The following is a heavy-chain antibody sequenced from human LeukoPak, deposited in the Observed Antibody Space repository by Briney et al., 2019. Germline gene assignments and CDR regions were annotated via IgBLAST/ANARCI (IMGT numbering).Heavy chain of an antibody. CDR2: IKPDGSDK. CDR1: GFTFNTYW. Sequence: GESLGLSCAASGFTFNTYWMTWARQALGKGLEWLANIKPDGSDKYYLDSVKGRFTVSRDSAKNSLYLQMNSLRAEDTAVYYCARHLDWAFDYWGQGTLVTVSS. D-gene: IGHD2-21*01. J-gene: IGHJ4*02. CDR3: ARHLDWAFDY. V-gene: IGHV3-7*01.